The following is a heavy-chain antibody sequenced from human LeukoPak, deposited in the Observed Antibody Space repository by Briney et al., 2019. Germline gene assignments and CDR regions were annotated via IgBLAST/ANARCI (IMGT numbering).Heavy chain of an antibody. D-gene: IGHD2-2*01. CDR1: GFTFSSYS. CDR2: ISSSSSYI. V-gene: IGHV3-21*01. Sequence: GGSLRLSCAASGFTFSSYSMNWVRQAPGKGLEWVSSISSSSSYIYYADSVKGRFTISRDNAKNSLYLQMNSPRAEDTAVYYCARSKTNIVVVPAAIGRYYYGMDVWGQGTTVTVSS. J-gene: IGHJ6*02. CDR3: ARSKTNIVVVPAAIGRYYYGMDV.